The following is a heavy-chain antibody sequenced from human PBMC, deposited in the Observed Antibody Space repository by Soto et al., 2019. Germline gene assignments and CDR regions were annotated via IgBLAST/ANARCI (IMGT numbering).Heavy chain of an antibody. CDR1: GFTFSNYA. V-gene: IGHV3-30-3*01. Sequence: GGSLRLSCAASGFTFSNYAMHWVRQAPGKGLEWVAVISYDGRNKYYEDSVKGRFTISRDNSKNTLYLQMNSLRAEDTAVYYCESDLGGTEYYFDYWGQGTLVTVSS. CDR3: ESDLGGTEYYFDY. J-gene: IGHJ4*02. CDR2: ISYDGRNK. D-gene: IGHD1-26*01.